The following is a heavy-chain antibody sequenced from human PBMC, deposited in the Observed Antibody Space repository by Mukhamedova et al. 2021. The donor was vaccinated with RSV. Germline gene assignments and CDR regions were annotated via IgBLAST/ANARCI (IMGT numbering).Heavy chain of an antibody. J-gene: IGHJ6*03. CDR3: ARDRSWYYYMDV. Sequence: YADSVKGRFTISRDNAKNTLYLQMNSLRAEDTAVYYCARDRSWYYYMDVWGKGTTVTVSS. V-gene: IGHV3-74*01.